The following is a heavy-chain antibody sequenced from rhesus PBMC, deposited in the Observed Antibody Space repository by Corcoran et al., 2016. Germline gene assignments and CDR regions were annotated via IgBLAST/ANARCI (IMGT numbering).Heavy chain of an antibody. D-gene: IGHD6-31*01. CDR1: GYSIRSGYG. CDR2: IGSNCVSP. CDR3: ARGGGRLAD. V-gene: IGHV4-127*01. J-gene: IGHJ4*01. Sequence: QVQLQESGPGLVKPLETLSLTCAVSGYSIRSGYGWSWIRQPPGKGLGWIGYIGSNCVSPHYAPSLKVRVTMSKDTSKTRLAQRVSSVTATDTAVYYCARGGGRLADWGQGVLVSVSS.